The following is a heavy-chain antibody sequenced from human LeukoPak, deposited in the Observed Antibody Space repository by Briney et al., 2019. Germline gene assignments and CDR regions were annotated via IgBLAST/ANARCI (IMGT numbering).Heavy chain of an antibody. CDR1: GFAFSNYA. V-gene: IGHV3-30-3*01. J-gene: IGHJ1*01. Sequence: GGSLRLSCAASGFAFSNYAVHWVRQAPGKGLEWVAVISYKGSNKYYSESVKGRFTISRDNSNNTLYLQMNSLRAEDTAVYYCARDSGYYDFWSGYHTAEYFHYWGQGTLVTVSS. CDR2: ISYKGSNK. CDR3: ARDSGYYDFWSGYHTAEYFHY. D-gene: IGHD3-3*01.